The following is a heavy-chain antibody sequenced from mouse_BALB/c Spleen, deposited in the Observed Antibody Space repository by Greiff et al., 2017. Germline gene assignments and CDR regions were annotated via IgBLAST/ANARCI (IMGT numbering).Heavy chain of an antibody. J-gene: IGHJ2*01. CDR1: GYSITSGYY. D-gene: IGHD4-1*01. V-gene: IGHV3-6*02. Sequence: EVHLVESGPGLVKPSQSLSLTCSVTGYSITSGYYWNWIRQFPGNKLEWMGYISYDGSNNYNPSLKNRISITRDTSKNQFFLKLNSVTTEDTATYYCARDGGTFPFDYWGQGTTLTVSS. CDR2: ISYDGSN. CDR3: ARDGGTFPFDY.